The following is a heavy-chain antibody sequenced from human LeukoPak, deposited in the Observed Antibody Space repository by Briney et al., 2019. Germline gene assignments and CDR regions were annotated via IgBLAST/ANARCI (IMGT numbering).Heavy chain of an antibody. Sequence: PGGSLRLSCAASGFTFSSYSMNWVRQAPGKGLEWVSSISSSSYIYYADSVKGRFTISRDNAKNSLYLQMNSLRAEDTAVYYCASPAIAGQNWFDPWGQGTLVTVSS. CDR3: ASPAIAGQNWFDP. CDR1: GFTFSSYS. J-gene: IGHJ5*02. D-gene: IGHD6-13*01. V-gene: IGHV3-21*01. CDR2: ISSSSYI.